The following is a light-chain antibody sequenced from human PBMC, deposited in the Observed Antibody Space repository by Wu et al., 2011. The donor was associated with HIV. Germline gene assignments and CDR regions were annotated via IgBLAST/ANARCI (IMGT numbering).Light chain of an antibody. CDR1: QSVSSY. J-gene: IGKJ2*01. V-gene: IGKV3-11*01. Sequence: EIVLTQSPATLSLSPGERATLSCRASQSVSSYLAWYQQKSGQAPRLLIYDASNRATGIPARFSGSGSGTEFTLTISSPDPEDFAVYYCQHYGTSPYTFGQGTKLRSN. CDR3: QHYGTSPYT. CDR2: DAS.